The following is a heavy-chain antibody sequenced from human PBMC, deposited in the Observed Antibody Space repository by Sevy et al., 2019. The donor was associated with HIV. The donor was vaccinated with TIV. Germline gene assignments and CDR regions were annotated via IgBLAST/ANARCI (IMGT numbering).Heavy chain of an antibody. CDR3: ARDFGGSGSFGFFGRRYYYYGMDV. V-gene: IGHV1-18*01. CDR2: ISAYNGNT. J-gene: IGHJ6*02. Sequence: ASVKVSCKASGYTFTSYGISWVRQAPGQGLEWMGWISAYNGNTNYAQKLQGRVTMTTDNSTGTAYMELRSLRTDKTAVDYCARDFGGSGSFGFFGRRYYYYGMDVWGQGTTVTVSS. D-gene: IGHD6-25*01. CDR1: GYTFTSYG.